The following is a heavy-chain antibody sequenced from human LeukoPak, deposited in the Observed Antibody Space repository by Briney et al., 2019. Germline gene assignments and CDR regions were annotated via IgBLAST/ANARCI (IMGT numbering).Heavy chain of an antibody. Sequence: PGGSLRLSCAASGFTFDDYAMHWVRQAPGKGLEWVSLISGDGGSTYYADSVKGRFTISRDNSKNSLYLQMNSLRTEDTAVYYCTTTSEMALLDYWGQGTLVTVSS. CDR3: TTTSEMALLDY. CDR1: GFTFDDYA. CDR2: ISGDGGST. J-gene: IGHJ4*02. D-gene: IGHD5-24*01. V-gene: IGHV3-43*02.